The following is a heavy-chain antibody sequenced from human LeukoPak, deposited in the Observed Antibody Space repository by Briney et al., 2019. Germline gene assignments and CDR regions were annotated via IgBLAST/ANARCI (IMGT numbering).Heavy chain of an antibody. CDR3: ARRLPYGSGSYRNWFDP. D-gene: IGHD3-10*01. J-gene: IGHJ5*02. CDR2: MNPNSGNT. V-gene: IGHV1-8*01. CDR1: GYTFTSYD. Sequence: ASVKVSCKASGYTFTSYDINWVRQATGQGLEWMGWMNPNSGNTGYAQKFQGRVTMTRNTSISTAYMELSSLRSEDTAVYYCARRLPYGSGSYRNWFDPWGQGTLVAVSS.